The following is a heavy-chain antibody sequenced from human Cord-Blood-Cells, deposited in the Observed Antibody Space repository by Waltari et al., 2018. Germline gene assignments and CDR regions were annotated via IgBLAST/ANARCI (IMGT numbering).Heavy chain of an antibody. CDR1: GGSISSYY. J-gene: IGHJ3*02. V-gene: IGHV4-59*01. Sequence: QVQLQESGPGLVKPSETLSLTCTVSGGSISSYYWSWIRQPPGKGLEGIGYIYYSRSTNYNPSLKSRVTISVDTSKNQFSLKLSSVTAADTAVYYCARVNKTYYDFWSGYYNDAFDIWGQGTMVTVSS. D-gene: IGHD3-3*01. CDR3: ARVNKTYYDFWSGYYNDAFDI. CDR2: IYYSRST.